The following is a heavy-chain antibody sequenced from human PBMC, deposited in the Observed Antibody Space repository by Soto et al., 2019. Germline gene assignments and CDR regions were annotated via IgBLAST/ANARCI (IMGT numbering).Heavy chain of an antibody. CDR3: ARDGPEVAASSGYWAVGGMDV. V-gene: IGHV3-30*03. CDR1: GFSLSSSG. J-gene: IGHJ6*02. D-gene: IGHD3-22*01. CDR2: SSFDGTQQ. Sequence: GGSLRLSCTASGFSLSSSGMHWVRQAPGKGLEWLAVSSFDGTQQFYGDSVKGRFTVSRDNSNNTLYLEMNSLRDEDTAVYYCARDGPEVAASSGYWAVGGMDVWGQGTTVTVSS.